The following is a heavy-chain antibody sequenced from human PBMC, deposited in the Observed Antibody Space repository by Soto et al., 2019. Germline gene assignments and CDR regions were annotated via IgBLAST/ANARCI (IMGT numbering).Heavy chain of an antibody. Sequence: QVQLQESGPGLVKPSQTLSLTCTVSGGSISSGGNYCSWIRQHPGKGLEWIGYIYYSGSTYYNPSLKSLVTISIDTSKNQFSLKLSSVTAADMAVYYWARDVDIVMATPKWVWYFDLCGRGTLVTVSS. V-gene: IGHV4-31*01. J-gene: IGHJ2*01. D-gene: IGHD5-12*01. CDR2: IYYSGST. CDR3: ARDVDIVMATPKWVWYFDL. CDR1: GGSISSGGNY.